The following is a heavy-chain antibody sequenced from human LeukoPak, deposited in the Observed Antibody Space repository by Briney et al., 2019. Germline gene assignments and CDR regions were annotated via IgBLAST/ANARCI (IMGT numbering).Heavy chain of an antibody. CDR2: ISWDGCST. Sequence: PGGSLRLSCAASGFTFDDYAMHWVRQAAGKGMEWVSLISWDGCSTYYADSVKGRFTISRDNSKNSLYLQMNSLRAEDTALYYCARDHSSWEVPSDYWGQGTLVTVSS. CDR3: ARDHSSWEVPSDY. CDR1: GFTFDDYA. V-gene: IGHV3-43D*04. J-gene: IGHJ4*02. D-gene: IGHD6-13*01.